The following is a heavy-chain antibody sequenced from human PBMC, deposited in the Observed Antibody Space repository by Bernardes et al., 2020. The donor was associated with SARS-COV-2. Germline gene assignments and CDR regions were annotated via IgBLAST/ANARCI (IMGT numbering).Heavy chain of an antibody. J-gene: IGHJ4*02. CDR2: ISSSGTTI. CDR1: GFTFRSYS. Sequence: GGSLRLSCAASGFTFRSYSMNWVRQSPGRGLEWLSYISSSGTTIYYAASVKGRFTISRDNAKNSLYLQMNSLRDEDTAVYYCARDDSTTYYDKVWGSYFGCRGQGDLDTFAS. CDR3: ARDDSTTYYDKVWGSYFGC. D-gene: IGHD3-16*01. V-gene: IGHV3-48*02.